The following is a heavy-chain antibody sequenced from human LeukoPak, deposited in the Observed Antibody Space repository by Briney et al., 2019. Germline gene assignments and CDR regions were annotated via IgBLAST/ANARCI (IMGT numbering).Heavy chain of an antibody. Sequence: PSETLSLTCTVSGGSISSYYWSWIRQPPGKGLEWIGYIYYSGSTNYNPSLKSRVTISVDTSKNQFSLKLSSVTAADTAVYYCARSKPMVRGVMGWFDPWGQGTLVTVSS. D-gene: IGHD3-10*01. CDR1: GGSISSYY. CDR3: ARSKPMVRGVMGWFDP. V-gene: IGHV4-59*01. CDR2: IYYSGST. J-gene: IGHJ5*02.